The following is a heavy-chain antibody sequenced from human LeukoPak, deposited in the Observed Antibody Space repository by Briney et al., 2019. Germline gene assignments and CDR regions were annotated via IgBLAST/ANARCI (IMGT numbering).Heavy chain of an antibody. CDR3: ATDDFWSGYSSRPPDY. CDR1: GGSISSNTYY. V-gene: IGHV4-39*07. J-gene: IGHJ4*02. CDR2: INHSGST. D-gene: IGHD3-3*01. Sequence: SETLSLTCTVSGGSISSNTYYWGWIRQPPGKGLEWIGEINHSGSTNYNPSLKSRVTISVDTSKNQFSLKLNSMTAADTAVYYCATDDFWSGYSSRPPDYWGQGTLVTVSS.